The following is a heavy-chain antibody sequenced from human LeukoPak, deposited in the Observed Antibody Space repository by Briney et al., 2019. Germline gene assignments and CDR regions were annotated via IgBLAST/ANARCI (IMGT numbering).Heavy chain of an antibody. CDR2: ISWNSGSI. D-gene: IGHD1-26*01. CDR1: GFTFDDYA. V-gene: IGHV3-9*01. J-gene: IGHJ3*02. Sequence: PGGSLRLSCAASGFTFDDYAMHWVRQAPGKGLEWVSGISWNSGSIGYADSVKGRFTISRDNSKNTLYLQMNSLRAEDTAVYYCARCRYRSRHDAFDIWGQGTMVTVSS. CDR3: ARCRYRSRHDAFDI.